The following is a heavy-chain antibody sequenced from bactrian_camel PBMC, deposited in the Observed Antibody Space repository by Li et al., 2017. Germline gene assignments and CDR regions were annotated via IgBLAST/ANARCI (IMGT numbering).Heavy chain of an antibody. J-gene: IGHJ4*01. CDR2: VYIGGGSA. CDR3: AATLVPVFEACWYRDWNDLTT. Sequence: VQLVESGGGSVQAGGSLRLSCAQSGYSYSTERRYCMGWFRQAPGKEREGVAAVYIGGGSAYYANSVKGRFTISQDKTRNTLDLQMNSLKPEDNAMYYCAATLVPVFEACWYRDWNDLTTRGQGTQVTVS. CDR1: GYSYSTERRYC. V-gene: IGHV3S31*01. D-gene: IGHD1*01.